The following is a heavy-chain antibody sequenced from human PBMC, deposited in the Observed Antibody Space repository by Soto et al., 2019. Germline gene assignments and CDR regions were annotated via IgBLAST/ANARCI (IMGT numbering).Heavy chain of an antibody. V-gene: IGHV3-33*01. CDR2: IWYDGSNK. Sequence: SLRLSCAASGFTFSSYGMHWVRQAPGEGLEWVAVIWYDGSNKYYAESVKGRFTISRDNSKNTLYLQMNSLRAEDTAVYYCARDSHVGSGWQLTADYWGQGTLVTVS. D-gene: IGHD6-19*01. CDR1: GFTFSSYG. CDR3: ARDSHVGSGWQLTADY. J-gene: IGHJ4*02.